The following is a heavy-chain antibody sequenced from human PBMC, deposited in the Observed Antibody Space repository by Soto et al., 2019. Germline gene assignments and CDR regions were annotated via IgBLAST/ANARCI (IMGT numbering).Heavy chain of an antibody. CDR1: GGTFSSYA. CDR2: IIPIFGTA. CDR3: ARDRYYGSGSYWTRTPGMDV. D-gene: IGHD3-10*01. Sequence: QVQLVQSGAEVKKPGSSVKVSCKASGGTFSSYAISWVRQAPGQGLEWMGGIIPIFGTANYAQKFQGRVTITADESTSTAYMELSSLRSEDTSVYYCARDRYYGSGSYWTRTPGMDVWGQGTTVTVSS. J-gene: IGHJ6*02. V-gene: IGHV1-69*01.